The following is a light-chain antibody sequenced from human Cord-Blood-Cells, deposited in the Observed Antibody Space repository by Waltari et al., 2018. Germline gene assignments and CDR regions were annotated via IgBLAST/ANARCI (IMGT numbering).Light chain of an antibody. CDR3: QSYDSSLSGWV. V-gene: IGLV1-40*01. CDR2: GNS. J-gene: IGLJ3*02. CDR1: SPNIGAGYD. Sequence: QSVLTQPPSVSXAXXXXXTISXTGSSPNIGAGYDVHWYQQLPGTAPKLLIYGNSNRPSGVPDRFSGSKSGTSASLAITGLQAGDEADYYCQSYDSSLSGWVFGGGTKLTVL.